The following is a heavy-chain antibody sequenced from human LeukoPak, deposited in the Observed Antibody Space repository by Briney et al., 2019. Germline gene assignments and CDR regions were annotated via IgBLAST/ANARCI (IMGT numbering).Heavy chain of an antibody. V-gene: IGHV3-53*01. J-gene: IGHJ4*02. CDR3: ARDRSGEVPFDY. D-gene: IGHD3-16*01. Sequence: AGGSLRLSCAASGFTVSSNYMSWVRQAPGKGLEWVSVIYSGGSTYYADSVKGRFTISRDNSKNTLYLQMNSLRAEDTAVYYCARDRSGEVPFDYWGQGTLVTVSS. CDR2: IYSGGST. CDR1: GFTVSSNY.